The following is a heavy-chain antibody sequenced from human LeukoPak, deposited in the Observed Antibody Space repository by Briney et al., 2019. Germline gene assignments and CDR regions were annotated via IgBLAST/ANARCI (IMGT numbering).Heavy chain of an antibody. CDR3: AKHLGSHNFDY. V-gene: IGHV3-23*01. J-gene: IGHJ4*02. CDR2: ISGSGANT. D-gene: IGHD3-10*01. CDR1: GFTFNGYA. Sequence: PGGSLRLSCAASGFTFNGYAMSWVRQAPGKGLEWVSSISGSGANTYYANSVKGRFTVYIDNSKNTLYLQVNNLRAEDTAVYYCAKHLGSHNFDYWGQGTLVTVSS.